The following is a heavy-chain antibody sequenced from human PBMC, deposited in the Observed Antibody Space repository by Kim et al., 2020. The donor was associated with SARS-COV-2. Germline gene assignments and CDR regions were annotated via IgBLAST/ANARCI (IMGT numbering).Heavy chain of an antibody. CDR3: TRVTGTTLAFWDAFD. Sequence: GGSLRLSCAASGFTFSGSAIHWVRQASGRGLEWVGRIRSEANSYATVYAASVKGRFTISRDASKNTAYLQLNSLKTEDTAVYYCTRVTGTTLAFWDAFD. J-gene: IGHJ3*02. CDR2: IRSEANSYAT. CDR1: GFTFSGSA. V-gene: IGHV3-73*01. D-gene: IGHD1-1*01.